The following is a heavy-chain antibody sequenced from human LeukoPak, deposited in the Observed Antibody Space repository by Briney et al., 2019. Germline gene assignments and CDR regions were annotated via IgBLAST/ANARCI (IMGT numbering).Heavy chain of an antibody. CDR2: IYTSGST. CDR3: ARGGAVPVHFDY. Sequence: SETLSLTCTVSGGSISSYYWSWIRQPAGKGLEWIGRIYTSGSTNYNPSLKSRVTISVDKSKNQFSLKLSSVTAADTAVYYCARGGAVPVHFDYWGQGTLVTVSS. J-gene: IGHJ4*02. V-gene: IGHV4-4*07. CDR1: GGSISSYY. D-gene: IGHD6-19*01.